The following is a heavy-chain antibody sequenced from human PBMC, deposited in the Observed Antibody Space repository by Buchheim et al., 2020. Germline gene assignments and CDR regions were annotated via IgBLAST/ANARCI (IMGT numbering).Heavy chain of an antibody. CDR1: GFTFSSYS. D-gene: IGHD3-10*01. CDR3: ARDRKSITMVRGVILRERYFDY. CDR2: ISSSSSTI. J-gene: IGHJ4*02. V-gene: IGHV3-48*02. Sequence: EVQLVESGGGLVQPGGSLRLSCAASGFTFSSYSMNWVRQAPGKGLEWVSYISSSSSTIYYADSVKGRFTISRDNATNSLHLQMNSLRDEDTAVYYCARDRKSITMVRGVILRERYFDYWGQGTL.